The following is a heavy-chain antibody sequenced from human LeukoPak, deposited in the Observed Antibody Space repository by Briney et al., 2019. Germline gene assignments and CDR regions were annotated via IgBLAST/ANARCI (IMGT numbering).Heavy chain of an antibody. CDR3: ARGARYCSSTSCYPFDP. CDR1: GGSISSGGYS. Sequence: PSQTLSLTCAVSGGSISSGGYSWSWIRQPPGKGLEWIGYIYHSGSTYYNPSLKSRVTISVDRSKNQFSLELSSVTAADTAVYYCARGARYCSSTSCYPFDPWGQGTLVTVSS. J-gene: IGHJ5*02. V-gene: IGHV4-30-2*01. CDR2: IYHSGST. D-gene: IGHD2-2*01.